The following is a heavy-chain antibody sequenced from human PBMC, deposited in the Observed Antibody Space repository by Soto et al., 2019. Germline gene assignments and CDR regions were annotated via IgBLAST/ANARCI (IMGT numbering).Heavy chain of an antibody. Sequence: QTGGSLRLSCAASGSRFDEYNMHWVRQAPGKGLEWLSLITWNGANTYYADSVKGRFTISRDGTTKSVSLQMTSLKREDTGLYYCARETLSYGSALDVWGQGTTVTVSS. J-gene: IGHJ6*02. CDR1: GSRFDEYN. CDR2: ITWNGANT. D-gene: IGHD3-16*01. V-gene: IGHV3-43*01. CDR3: ARETLSYGSALDV.